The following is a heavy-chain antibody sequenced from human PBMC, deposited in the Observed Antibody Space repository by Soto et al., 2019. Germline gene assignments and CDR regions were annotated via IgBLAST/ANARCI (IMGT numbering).Heavy chain of an antibody. Sequence: QVQLVQSGAEVKKPGSSVKVSCKASGGTFSSYAISWVRQAPGQGLEWMGGIIPIFGTANYAQKFQGRVTITADESTSTAYMELSSLRSDDTAVYYCARQRDSSGWYGYFQHWGQGTLVTVSS. CDR1: GGTFSSYA. CDR3: ARQRDSSGWYGYFQH. CDR2: IIPIFGTA. J-gene: IGHJ1*01. V-gene: IGHV1-69*12. D-gene: IGHD6-19*01.